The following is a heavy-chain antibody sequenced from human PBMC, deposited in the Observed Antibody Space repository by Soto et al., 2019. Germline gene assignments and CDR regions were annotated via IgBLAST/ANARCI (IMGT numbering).Heavy chain of an antibody. CDR2: TYYRSKWYN. CDR3: AKCMWGGSLAGAFDI. D-gene: IGHD1-26*01. CDR1: EGSVVNNSAA. V-gene: IGHV6-1*01. Sequence: HPYTIAEGSVVNNSAAWNFKKQSPSRGLEWLGRTYYRSKWYNDYAVSVKSRITINPDNSKNTLYLQMNSLRAEDTAVYYCAKCMWGGSLAGAFDIWGQGTMGTVSS. J-gene: IGHJ3*02.